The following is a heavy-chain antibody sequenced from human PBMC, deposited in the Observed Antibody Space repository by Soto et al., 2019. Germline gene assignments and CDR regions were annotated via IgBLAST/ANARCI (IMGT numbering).Heavy chain of an antibody. J-gene: IGHJ4*02. CDR2: IYYSGST. CDR1: SASLSSSTYY. D-gene: IGHD1-26*01. CDR3: ARVRLGAPTRYFDY. Sequence: PSETLSLTCSVSSASLSSSTYYWSWIRQPPGRGPEWIGNIYYSGSTYYNPSLKSRVTISVDTSKNQFSLKLSSVTAADTAVYYCARVRLGAPTRYFDYWGQGTLVTVSS. V-gene: IGHV4-39*07.